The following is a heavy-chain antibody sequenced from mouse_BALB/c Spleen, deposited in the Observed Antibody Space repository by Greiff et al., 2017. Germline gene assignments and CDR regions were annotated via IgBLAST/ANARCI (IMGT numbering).Heavy chain of an antibody. Sequence: EVMLVESGGGLVKPGGSLKLSCAASGFTFSDYYMYWVRQTPEKRLEWVATISDGGSYTYYPDSVKGRFTISRDNAKNNLYLQMSSLKSEDTAMDSCARAYYGNAWFAYWGQGTLVTVSA. CDR1: GFTFSDYY. D-gene: IGHD2-10*01. J-gene: IGHJ3*01. CDR2: ISDGGSYT. V-gene: IGHV5-4*02. CDR3: ARAYYGNAWFAY.